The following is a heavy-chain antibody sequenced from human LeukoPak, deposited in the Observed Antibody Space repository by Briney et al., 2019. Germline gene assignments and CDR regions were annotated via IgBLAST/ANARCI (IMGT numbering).Heavy chain of an antibody. V-gene: IGHV1-18*01. CDR1: GYTFTSYG. CDR3: ARVDDFWSGYWSEDY. D-gene: IGHD3-3*01. J-gene: IGHJ4*02. CDR2: ISAYNGNT. Sequence: ASVKVSCKASGYTFTSYGISWVRQAPGQGLEWIGWISAYNGNTNYAQKLQGRVTMTTDTSTSTAYMELRSLRSDDTAVYYCARVDDFWSGYWSEDYWGQGTLVTVSS.